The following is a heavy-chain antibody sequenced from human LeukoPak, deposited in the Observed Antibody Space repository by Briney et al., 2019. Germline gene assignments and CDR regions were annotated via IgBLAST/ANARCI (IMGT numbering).Heavy chain of an antibody. Sequence: KFQGRVTITRDTSASTAHMELSSLRSEDTAAYYCARVVTGGFDPWGQGTLVTVSS. D-gene: IGHD1-1*01. V-gene: IGHV1-3*01. J-gene: IGHJ5*02. CDR3: ARVVTGGFDP.